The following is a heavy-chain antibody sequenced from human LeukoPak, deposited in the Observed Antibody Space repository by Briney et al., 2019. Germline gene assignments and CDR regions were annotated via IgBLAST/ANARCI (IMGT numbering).Heavy chain of an antibody. V-gene: IGHV3-30*04. Sequence: GGSLRLSCAASGFTFSSYAMHWVRQAPGKGLEWVAVISYDGSNKYYADSVKGRFTISRDNSKNTLYLQMNSLRAEDTAVYYCARDRAFTYDYGDYFSLDIHYYYGMDVWGQGTTVTVSS. CDR3: ARDRAFTYDYGDYFSLDIHYYYGMDV. D-gene: IGHD4-17*01. CDR2: ISYDGSNK. J-gene: IGHJ6*02. CDR1: GFTFSSYA.